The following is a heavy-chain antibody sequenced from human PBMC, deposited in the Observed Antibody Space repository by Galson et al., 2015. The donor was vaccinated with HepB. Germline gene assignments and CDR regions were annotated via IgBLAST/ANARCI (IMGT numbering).Heavy chain of an antibody. D-gene: IGHD6-13*01. CDR3: AKERGEAYEAAAGPGFDY. V-gene: IGHV3-30*19. J-gene: IGHJ4*02. CDR2: ISYDGSYQ. CDR1: GFTFSNYG. Sequence: SLRLSCAASGFTFSNYGMYWVRQAPGKGLEWMAVISYDGSYQYYADSLKGRFTVSRDNSKNTLYLQMNTLRAEDTAIYYCAKERGEAYEAAAGPGFDYWGQGTLVTVSS.